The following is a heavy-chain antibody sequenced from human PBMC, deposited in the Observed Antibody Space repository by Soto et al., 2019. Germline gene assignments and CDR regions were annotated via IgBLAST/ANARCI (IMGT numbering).Heavy chain of an antibody. D-gene: IGHD2-2*01. CDR3: SRHDCISTNCYQSYYYDMDV. CDR1: GYTFTSYL. Sequence: PGESLKISCKGSGYTFTSYLICWVRQMPVKGLEWMGIIYPGDSDTKYSPSFQGQVTISADKSISTAYLQWSSLKASDTAMYYCSRHDCISTNCYQSYYYDMDVWGKGTTVTLS. J-gene: IGHJ6*03. V-gene: IGHV5-51*01. CDR2: IYPGDSDT.